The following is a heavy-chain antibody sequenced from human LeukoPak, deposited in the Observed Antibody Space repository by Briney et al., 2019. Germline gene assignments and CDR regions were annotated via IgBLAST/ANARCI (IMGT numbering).Heavy chain of an antibody. CDR1: GGSVSSGDYD. V-gene: IGHV4-31*03. Sequence: SQTLSLTSTVSGGSVSSGDYDWSWIRQHPGKGLEWIGYIYSSGTTYYNPSLKSRLIISVDTSKNQFSLKLSSVTAADTAVYYCARAAQNWNNAPYFDFWGQETLVTVSS. J-gene: IGHJ4*02. CDR2: IYSSGTT. CDR3: ARAAQNWNNAPYFDF. D-gene: IGHD1/OR15-1a*01.